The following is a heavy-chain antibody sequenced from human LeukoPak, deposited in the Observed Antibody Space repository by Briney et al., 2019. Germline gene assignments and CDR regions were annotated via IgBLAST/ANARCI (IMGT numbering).Heavy chain of an antibody. D-gene: IGHD6-19*01. Sequence: PSETLSLTCAVYGGSFSGFYRSWIRQPPGKGLEWIGEINHSGSTNYNPSLKSRLTISVDTSKNQFSLKLSSVTAADTAVYYCARGRAVASDYWGQGTLVTVSS. CDR2: INHSGST. CDR1: GGSFSGFY. CDR3: ARGRAVASDY. J-gene: IGHJ4*02. V-gene: IGHV4-34*01.